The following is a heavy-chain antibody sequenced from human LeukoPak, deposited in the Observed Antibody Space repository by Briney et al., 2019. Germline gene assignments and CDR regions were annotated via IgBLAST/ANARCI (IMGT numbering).Heavy chain of an antibody. V-gene: IGHV3-33*01. Sequence: GGSLRLSCAASGFNFINYAMHWVRQAPGKGLEWVAVISYDGGNRYYADSVKGRFTISRDTSEDTLFLQMNSLRAEDTAVYYCAREADCTDGSCYRGAFDIWGQGTMITVSS. J-gene: IGHJ3*02. CDR2: ISYDGGNR. CDR3: AREADCTDGSCYRGAFDI. CDR1: GFNFINYA. D-gene: IGHD2-15*01.